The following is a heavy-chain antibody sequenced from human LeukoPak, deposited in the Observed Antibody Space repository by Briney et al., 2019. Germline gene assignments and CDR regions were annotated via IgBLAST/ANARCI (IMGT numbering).Heavy chain of an antibody. D-gene: IGHD3-9*01. CDR1: GFTFSDYY. J-gene: IGHJ6*02. V-gene: IGHV3-11*01. Sequence: PGGSLRLSCAASGFTFSDYYMSWIRRAPGKGLEWVSYISSSGSTIYYADSVKGRFTISRDNAKNSLYLQMNSLRAEDTAVYYCAVGPFDSDYYYYGMDVWGQGTTVTVSS. CDR2: ISSSGSTI. CDR3: AVGPFDSDYYYYGMDV.